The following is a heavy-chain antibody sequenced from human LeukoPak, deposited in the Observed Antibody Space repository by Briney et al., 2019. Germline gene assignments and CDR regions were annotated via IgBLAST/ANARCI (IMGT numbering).Heavy chain of an antibody. CDR3: ARVLEEVRATRWAFDY. V-gene: IGHV5-51*01. D-gene: IGHD1-26*01. Sequence: GESLKISCKGSGYSFTSYWIGWVRQMPGKGLEWMGIIYPGDSDTRYSPSFQGQVTISADKSISTAYLQWSSLKASDTAMYYCARVLEEVRATRWAFDYWGQGTLVTVSS. CDR1: GYSFTSYW. CDR2: IYPGDSDT. J-gene: IGHJ4*02.